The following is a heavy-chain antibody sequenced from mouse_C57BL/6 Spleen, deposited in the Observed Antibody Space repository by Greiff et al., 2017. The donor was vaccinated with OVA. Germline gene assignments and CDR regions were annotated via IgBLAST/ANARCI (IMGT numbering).Heavy chain of an antibody. J-gene: IGHJ2*01. CDR1: GFTFSDAW. D-gene: IGHD4-1*01. Sequence: EVMLVESGGGLVQPGGSMKLSCAASGFTFSDAWMDWVRQSPEKGLEWVAEIRNKANNHATYYAESVKGRFTISRDDSKSSVYLQMNSLRAEDTGIYYCTRSRNWDGVFDYWGQGTTLTVSS. CDR2: IRNKANNHAT. V-gene: IGHV6-6*01. CDR3: TRSRNWDGVFDY.